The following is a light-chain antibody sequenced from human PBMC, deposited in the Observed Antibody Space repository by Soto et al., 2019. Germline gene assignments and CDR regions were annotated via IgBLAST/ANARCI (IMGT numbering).Light chain of an antibody. J-gene: IGKJ1*01. Sequence: EVALTQPPATLSVSPGDRATLSCRASQYIGSAVSWYHQRSGQAPRLLIFDASVRVPTTPARFSGSVSGTEFTLTISSLESEDFAVYFCQQYGDRPRTFGQGTKVDIK. V-gene: IGKV3-15*01. CDR1: QYIGSA. CDR3: QQYGDRPRT. CDR2: DAS.